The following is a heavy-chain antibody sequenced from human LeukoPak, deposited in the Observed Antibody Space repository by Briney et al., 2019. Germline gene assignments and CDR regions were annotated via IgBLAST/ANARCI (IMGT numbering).Heavy chain of an antibody. V-gene: IGHV1-58*02. CDR2: IVVGSGNT. J-gene: IGHJ3*02. CDR3: AAAPKYYDILTGVYHDAFDI. CDR1: GFTFTSSA. D-gene: IGHD3-9*01. Sequence: SVKVSCKASGFTFTSSAMQWVRQACGQRLEWIGWIVVGSGNTNYAQKFQERVTITRDMSTSTAYMELSSLRSEDTAVYYCAAAPKYYDILTGVYHDAFDIWGQGTMVTVSS.